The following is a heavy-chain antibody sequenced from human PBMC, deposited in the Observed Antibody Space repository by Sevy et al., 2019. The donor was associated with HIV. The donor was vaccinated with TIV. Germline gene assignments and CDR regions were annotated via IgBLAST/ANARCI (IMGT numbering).Heavy chain of an antibody. CDR2: ISYDGSNK. Sequence: GGSLRLSCAASGFTFSSDAMHWVRQAPGKGLEWVAVISYDGSNKYYADSVKGRFTISRDNSKNTLYLQMNSLRAEDTAVYYCASTFGAVIAPVGWFDPWGQGTLVTVSS. J-gene: IGHJ5*02. CDR1: GFTFSSDA. D-gene: IGHD3-16*02. V-gene: IGHV3-30-3*01. CDR3: ASTFGAVIAPVGWFDP.